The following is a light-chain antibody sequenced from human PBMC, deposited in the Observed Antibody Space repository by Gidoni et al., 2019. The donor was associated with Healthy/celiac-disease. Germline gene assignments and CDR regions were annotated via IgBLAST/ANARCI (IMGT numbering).Light chain of an antibody. CDR1: KLGDKY. CDR3: QAWDSSNHVV. CDR2: QDS. J-gene: IGLJ2*01. V-gene: IGLV3-1*01. Sequence: SYELTQPPSVSVSPGQTASITCSGDKLGDKYACWYQQKPGQSPVLVIYQDSKRPSGIPERFSGSNSGNTATLTISETQAMDEADYYCQAWDSSNHVVFGGGTKLTVL.